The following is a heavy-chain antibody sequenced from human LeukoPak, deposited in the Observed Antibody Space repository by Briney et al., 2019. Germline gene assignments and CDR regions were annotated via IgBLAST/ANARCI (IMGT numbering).Heavy chain of an antibody. V-gene: IGHV4-59*01. D-gene: IGHD6-13*01. Sequence: PSETLSLTCTVSGGSISNYYWSWIRQPPGKGLEWIGYFYHSGSTSYNPSLKSRVTISVATSKNQFSLKLSSVTAADTAVYYCAKGGIRSGAFDIWGQGTRVTVSS. J-gene: IGHJ3*02. CDR3: AKGGIRSGAFDI. CDR1: GGSISNYY. CDR2: FYHSGST.